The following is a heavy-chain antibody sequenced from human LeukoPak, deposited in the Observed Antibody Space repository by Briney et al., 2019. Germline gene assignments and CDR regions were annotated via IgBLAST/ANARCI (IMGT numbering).Heavy chain of an antibody. CDR1: GFTFSSYE. Sequence: GGSLRLSCAASGFTFSSYEMNWVRQAPGKGLEWVSYISSSGSTIYYADSVKGRFTISRDNAKSSLYLQLNSLRAEDTAVYYCATYTGGHHKTFDSWGQGTLVTVSS. J-gene: IGHJ4*02. D-gene: IGHD7-27*01. CDR3: ATYTGGHHKTFDS. V-gene: IGHV3-48*03. CDR2: ISSSGSTI.